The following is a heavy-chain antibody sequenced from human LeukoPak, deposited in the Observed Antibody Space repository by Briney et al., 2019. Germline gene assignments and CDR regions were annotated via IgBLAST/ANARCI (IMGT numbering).Heavy chain of an antibody. Sequence: PGGSLRLSCAASGFTFSSYWMSWVRQAPGKGLEWVANIKQDGSEKYYVDSVKGRFTISRDNAKNSLYLQMNSLRAEDTAVYYCARAEGNYYDFWSGYYTHYYYYMDVWGKGTTVTVSS. CDR1: GFTFSSYW. V-gene: IGHV3-7*01. CDR3: ARAEGNYYDFWSGYYTHYYYYMDV. J-gene: IGHJ6*03. CDR2: IKQDGSEK. D-gene: IGHD3-3*01.